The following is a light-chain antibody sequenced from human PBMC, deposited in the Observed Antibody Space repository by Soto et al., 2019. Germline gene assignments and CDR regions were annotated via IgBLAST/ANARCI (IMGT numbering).Light chain of an antibody. CDR1: QTVSSNY. CDR2: GAS. Sequence: EIILTQSPDTLSLSPGERATLSCRASQTVSSNYLAWCQQRPGQAPRLLIYGASTRAAGIPDRFSGSGSGTDFTLTITRLEPEDSAVYYCQQRSNWPWTFGQGTKVEIK. J-gene: IGKJ1*01. CDR3: QQRSNWPWT. V-gene: IGKV3D-20*02.